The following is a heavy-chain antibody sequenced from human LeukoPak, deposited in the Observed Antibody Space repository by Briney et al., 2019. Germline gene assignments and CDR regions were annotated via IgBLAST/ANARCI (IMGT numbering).Heavy chain of an antibody. CDR3: AKQYIVTTWYWFGS. CDR1: GFTFSSFA. Sequence: GGSLSLSCSASGFTFSSFAMNWVRQAPGKGLEWVSSISPGGEETYYADSVEGRFTISRENSTNTLSLQMNSLRAEDTAVYYCAKQYIVTTWYWFGSWGQGTLVTVSS. J-gene: IGHJ5*01. CDR2: ISPGGEET. V-gene: IGHV3-23*01. D-gene: IGHD4-17*01.